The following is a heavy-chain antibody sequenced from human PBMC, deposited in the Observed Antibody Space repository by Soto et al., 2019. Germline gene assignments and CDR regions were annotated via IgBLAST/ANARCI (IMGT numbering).Heavy chain of an antibody. CDR3: ARADEIYDYIWGSYAPGAFDI. D-gene: IGHD3-16*01. Sequence: QVQLQQWGAGLLKPSETLSLTCAVYGGSFSGYYWSWIRQPPGKGLEWLGEINHSGSTNYNPSLKSRVTISVDTSKNQFSLKLSSVTDAGTAVYYCARADEIYDYIWGSYAPGAFDIWGQGTMVTVSS. CDR2: INHSGST. CDR1: GGSFSGYY. V-gene: IGHV4-34*01. J-gene: IGHJ3*02.